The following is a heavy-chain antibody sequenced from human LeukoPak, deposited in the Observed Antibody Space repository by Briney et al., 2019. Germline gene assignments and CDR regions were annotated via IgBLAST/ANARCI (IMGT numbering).Heavy chain of an antibody. D-gene: IGHD6-19*01. J-gene: IGHJ4*02. CDR2: VSSDGSIT. V-gene: IGHV3-74*01. CDR3: ATLAGSGWPRDY. Sequence: PGGSLRLSCAASGFTFRSYWMHWVRQAPGKGLVWVSRVSSDGSITAYADSVKGRFTISRDNAKNMLYLLMNSLRVEDTAVYYCATLAGSGWPRDYWGQGTLVTVSS. CDR1: GFTFRSYW.